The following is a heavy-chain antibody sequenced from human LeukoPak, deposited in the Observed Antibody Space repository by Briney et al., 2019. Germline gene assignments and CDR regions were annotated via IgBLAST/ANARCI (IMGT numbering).Heavy chain of an antibody. Sequence: GASVKVSCKASGDTFSSYAISWLPQAPGQGLEWMGRIFPIFATANYAQKFQGRVTITADESTSTAYMELSSLRSEDTAVYYCARESGSYEAYFDYWGQGTLVTVSS. V-gene: IGHV1-69*13. J-gene: IGHJ4*02. CDR1: GDTFSSYA. CDR2: IFPIFATA. CDR3: ARESGSYEAYFDY. D-gene: IGHD1-26*01.